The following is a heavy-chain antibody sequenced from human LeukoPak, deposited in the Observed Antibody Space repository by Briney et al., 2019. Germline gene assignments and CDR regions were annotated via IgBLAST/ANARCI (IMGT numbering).Heavy chain of an antibody. Sequence: ASVKVSCKASGYTFTNYYIHWVRQAPGQGLEWMGWINSNRGGTNYAQKFQGRVTMTRDTSISTAYMELRSVRSDDTAVYYCARDHGDDAFDIWGPGTMVTVAS. CDR3: ARDHGDDAFDI. D-gene: IGHD3-3*01. CDR1: GYTFTNYY. CDR2: INSNRGGT. J-gene: IGHJ3*02. V-gene: IGHV1-2*02.